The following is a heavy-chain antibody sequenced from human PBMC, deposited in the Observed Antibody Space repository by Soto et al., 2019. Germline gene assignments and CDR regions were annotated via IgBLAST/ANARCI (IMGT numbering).Heavy chain of an antibody. D-gene: IGHD6-19*01. CDR3: ANSLDSNQWLERFDY. J-gene: IGHJ4*02. Sequence: GVSLRLSCAASGFTFSSYSMNWVRQAPGKGLEWVSSISSSSSYIYYADSVKGRFTISRDNSKNTLYLQMNRLRAEDTAVYYCANSLDSNQWLERFDYCVQGTMVTVSS. CDR1: GFTFSSYS. V-gene: IGHV3-21*04. CDR2: ISSSSSYI.